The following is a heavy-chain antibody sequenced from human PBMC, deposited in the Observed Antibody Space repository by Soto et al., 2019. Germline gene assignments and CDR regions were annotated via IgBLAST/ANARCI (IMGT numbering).Heavy chain of an antibody. CDR2: ISAYNGNT. CDR3: ARDLGGDLYYYDSDRGGIDY. Sequence: ASVKVSCKAAGYTFISYGISWVRQAPGQGLEWMGWISAYNGNTNYAQKLQGRVTMTTDTSTSTAYMELRTLRSDDTAVYYCARDLGGDLYYYDSDRGGIDYWG. D-gene: IGHD3-22*01. V-gene: IGHV1-18*01. J-gene: IGHJ4*01. CDR1: GYTFISYG.